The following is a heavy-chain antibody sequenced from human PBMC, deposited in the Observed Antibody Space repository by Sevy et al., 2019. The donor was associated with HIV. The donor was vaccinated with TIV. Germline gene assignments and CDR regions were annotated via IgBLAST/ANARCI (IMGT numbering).Heavy chain of an antibody. J-gene: IGHJ6*03. CDR1: GFTVSSNY. CDR3: ARVSTVVTHYYYYYMDV. Sequence: GGSLRLSCAASGFTVSSNYMSWVRQAPGKGLEWVSVIYSGGSTYYADSVKGRFTISRDNSKNTLYLQMNSLRAEDTVVYYCARVSTVVTHYYYYYMDVWGKGTTVTVSS. V-gene: IGHV3-53*01. CDR2: IYSGGST. D-gene: IGHD2-21*02.